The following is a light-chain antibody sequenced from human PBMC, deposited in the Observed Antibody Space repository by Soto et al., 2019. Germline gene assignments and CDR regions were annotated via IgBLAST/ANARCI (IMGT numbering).Light chain of an antibody. Sequence: DILMTQSPSTLSASVGDRVIITCRASQSVSSWLAWYQQKPGKAPKLLIYKASSLESGVPSRFSGSGSGTEFTLTINSLQPDDFATYYCQQHRSYPVTFGQGTRLEIK. CDR3: QQHRSYPVT. V-gene: IGKV1-5*03. CDR1: QSVSSW. CDR2: KAS. J-gene: IGKJ5*01.